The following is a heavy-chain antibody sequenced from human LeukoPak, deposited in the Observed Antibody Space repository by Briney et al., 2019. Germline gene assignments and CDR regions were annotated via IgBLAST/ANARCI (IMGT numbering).Heavy chain of an antibody. CDR2: IYTSGST. CDR3: ARGTAAMERADAFDI. D-gene: IGHD2-2*01. V-gene: IGHV4-61*02. Sequence: PSETLSLTCTVSGGSISSGSYYWSWIRQPAGKGLEWIGRIYTSGSTNYNPSLKSRVTISVDTSKNQFSLKLSSVTAADTAVHYCARGTAAMERADAFDIWGQGTMVTVSS. CDR1: GGSISSGSYY. J-gene: IGHJ3*02.